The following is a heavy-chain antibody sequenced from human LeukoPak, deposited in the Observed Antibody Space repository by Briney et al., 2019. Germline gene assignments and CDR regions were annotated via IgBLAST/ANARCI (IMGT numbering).Heavy chain of an antibody. D-gene: IGHD3-9*01. J-gene: IGHJ1*01. CDR2: VIPIFGTA. CDR1: GGTFSSYA. V-gene: IGHV1-69*13. CDR3: ATSVVYYDILTGYYFQH. Sequence: SVKVSCKASGGTFSSYAISWARQAPGQGLEWMGGVIPIFGTANYAQKFQGRVTITADESTSTAYMELSSLRSEDTAVYYCATSVVYYDILTGYYFQHWGQGTLVTVSS.